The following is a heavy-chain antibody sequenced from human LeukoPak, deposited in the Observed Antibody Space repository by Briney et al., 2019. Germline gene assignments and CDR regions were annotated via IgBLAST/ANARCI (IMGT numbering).Heavy chain of an antibody. V-gene: IGHV4-59*08. CDR2: IYYSGST. D-gene: IGHD5-18*01. Sequence: KPSETLSLTCTVSGGSISSYYWSWIRQPPGKGLEWIGYIYYSGSTNYNPSLKSRVTISVDTSKNQFSLKLSSVTAPDTAVYYCARHTEIRDTAMVTGAFDIWGQGTMVTVSS. CDR3: ARHTEIRDTAMVTGAFDI. CDR1: GGSISSYY. J-gene: IGHJ3*02.